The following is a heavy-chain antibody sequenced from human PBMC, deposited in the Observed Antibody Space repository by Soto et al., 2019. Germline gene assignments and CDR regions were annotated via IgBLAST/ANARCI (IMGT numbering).Heavy chain of an antibody. CDR3: ARGGLIRGVLYY. CDR2: INHSGST. J-gene: IGHJ4*02. D-gene: IGHD3-10*01. Sequence: PSGTLSLTRAVYDGASNNYYWSWIPQPPGKGLEWIGEINHSGSTNYNASLKSRVTISEDTSKKQFSLELRFVTAADTAVYYCARGGLIRGVLYYWGQGTLVTVSS. V-gene: IGHV4-34*01. CDR1: DGASNNYY.